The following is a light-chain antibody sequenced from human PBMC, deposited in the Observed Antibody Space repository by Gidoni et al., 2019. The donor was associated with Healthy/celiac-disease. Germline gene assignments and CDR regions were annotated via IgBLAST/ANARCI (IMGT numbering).Light chain of an antibody. CDR2: DVG. CDR1: SSDVGGYNY. V-gene: IGLV2-14*01. Sequence: QSALTQPASVSGSPGQSITISCTGTSSDVGGYNYVSWYQQHPGKAPKLMIYDVGNRPSGVCNRFSGSKSGNTASLTISGLQAEDEADYYCSSYTSSNSPGYVFGTGTKVTVL. J-gene: IGLJ1*01. CDR3: SSYTSSNSPGYV.